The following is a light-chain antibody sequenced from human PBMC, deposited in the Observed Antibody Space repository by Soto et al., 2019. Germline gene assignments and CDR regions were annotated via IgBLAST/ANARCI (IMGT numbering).Light chain of an antibody. CDR3: QSYDSSLSGSV. J-gene: IGLJ2*01. V-gene: IGLV1-40*01. Sequence: QSVLTQPPSVSWTPGQRVTISCTRSSSNIGAGYDVHWYQQLPGTAPKLLIYGNSNRPSGVPDRFSGSKSGTSASLAITGLQAEDEADYYCQSYDSSLSGSVFGGGTKLTVL. CDR2: GNS. CDR1: SSNIGAGYD.